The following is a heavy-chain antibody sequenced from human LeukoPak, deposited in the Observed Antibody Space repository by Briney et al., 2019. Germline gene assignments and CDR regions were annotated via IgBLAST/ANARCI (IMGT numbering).Heavy chain of an antibody. CDR3: AKEPYDYVWGSYRFDY. Sequence: SGGSLRLSCAASGFTFSSYGMHWVRQAPGKGLEWVAFIRYDGSNKYYADSVKGRFTISRDNSKNTLYLPMNSLRAEDTAVYYCAKEPYDYVWGSYRFDYWGQGTLVTVSS. J-gene: IGHJ4*02. CDR2: IRYDGSNK. V-gene: IGHV3-30*02. CDR1: GFTFSSYG. D-gene: IGHD3-16*02.